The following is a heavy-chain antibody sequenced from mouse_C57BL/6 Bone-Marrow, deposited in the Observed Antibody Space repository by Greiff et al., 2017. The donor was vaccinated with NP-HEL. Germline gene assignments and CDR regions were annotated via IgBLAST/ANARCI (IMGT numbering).Heavy chain of an antibody. J-gene: IGHJ1*03. CDR1: GFTFSSYA. CDR3: ARDGYDGYFDV. CDR2: ISDGGSYT. D-gene: IGHD2-2*01. Sequence: EVQRVESGGGLVKPGGSLKLSCAASGFTFSSYAMSWVRQTPEKRLEWVATISDGGSYTYSPDNVKGRFTISRDNAKNNLYLQMSHLKSEDTAMYYCARDGYDGYFDVWGTGTTVTVSS. V-gene: IGHV5-4*01.